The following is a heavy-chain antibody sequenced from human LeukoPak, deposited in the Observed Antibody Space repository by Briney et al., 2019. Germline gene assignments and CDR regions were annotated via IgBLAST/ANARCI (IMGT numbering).Heavy chain of an antibody. D-gene: IGHD3-10*01. CDR3: SSVGQKDTYYFHSGSPGG. J-gene: IGHJ4*02. CDR2: ISGSGAGT. CDR1: GFTFSSYA. V-gene: IGHV3-23*01. Sequence: GGSLRLSCAVSGFTFSSYAMNWVRQAPGKGLEWVSGISGSGAGTYYADSVKGRFTISRDNSKNTLYLQMNSLRAEDTAVYYCSSVGQKDTYYFHSGSPGGWGQGTLVTVSS.